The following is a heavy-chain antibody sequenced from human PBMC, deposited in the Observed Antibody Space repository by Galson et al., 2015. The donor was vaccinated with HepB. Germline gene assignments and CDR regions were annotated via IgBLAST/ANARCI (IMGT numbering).Heavy chain of an antibody. Sequence: SVKVSCKVSGYTLTELSTHWVRQAPGKGLEWMGGFDPEDGETIYAQKFQGRVTMTEDTSTDTAYMELSSLRSEDTAVYYCATDIRPVVVVAATPVYFQHWGQGTLVTVSS. J-gene: IGHJ1*01. V-gene: IGHV1-24*01. CDR1: GYTLTELS. CDR2: FDPEDGET. CDR3: ATDIRPVVVVAATPVYFQH. D-gene: IGHD2-15*01.